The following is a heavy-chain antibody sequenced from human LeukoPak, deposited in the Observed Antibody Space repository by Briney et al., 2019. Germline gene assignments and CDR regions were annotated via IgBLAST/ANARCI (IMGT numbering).Heavy chain of an antibody. CDR3: ARAPVWWPPVPGAFDI. V-gene: IGHV1-46*01. J-gene: IGHJ3*02. CDR2: INPSGGST. D-gene: IGHD2-21*01. CDR1: GYTFTSYY. Sequence: ASVKVSCKASGYTFTSYYMHWVRQAPGQGLEWMGIINPSGGSTSYAQKFQGRVAMTRDTSTSTVYMELSSLRSEDTAVYYCARAPVWWPPVPGAFDIWGQGTMVTVSS.